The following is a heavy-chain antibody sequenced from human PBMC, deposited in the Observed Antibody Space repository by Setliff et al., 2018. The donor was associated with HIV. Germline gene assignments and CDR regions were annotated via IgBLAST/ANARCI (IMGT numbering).Heavy chain of an antibody. Sequence: SETLSLTCTVSDGSISSYYWSWIRQPAGEGLEWIGRIYTSGSTNYNPSLKSRVTISVDTSKNRFSLRLTSVTAADTAVYYSARTKADGYNGVFDSWGQGTLVTVSS. J-gene: IGHJ4*02. D-gene: IGHD5-12*01. CDR3: ARTKADGYNGVFDS. CDR2: IYTSGST. CDR1: DGSISSYY. V-gene: IGHV4-4*07.